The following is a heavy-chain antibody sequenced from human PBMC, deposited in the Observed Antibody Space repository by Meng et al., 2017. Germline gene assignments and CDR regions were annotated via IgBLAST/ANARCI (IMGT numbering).Heavy chain of an antibody. J-gene: IGHJ4*02. CDR3: ARESHSSGWTY. CDR2: ISSSSSYI. D-gene: IGHD6-19*01. Sequence: QVQLVGSGGGLVKPGGSLRLSCGASGISLRDYYLSWIRQAPGKGLDWVSSISSSSSYIYYADSVKGRFTISRDNAKNSLYLQMNSLRAEDTAVYYCARESHSSGWTYWGQGTLVTVSS. V-gene: IGHV3-11*06. CDR1: GISLRDYY.